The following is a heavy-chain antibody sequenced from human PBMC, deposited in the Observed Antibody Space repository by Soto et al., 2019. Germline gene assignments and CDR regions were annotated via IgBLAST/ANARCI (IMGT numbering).Heavy chain of an antibody. V-gene: IGHV3-11*05. CDR2: ISVDSTYT. CDR3: ARDWGLIVVPTVYGMDV. Sequence: QVRLVESGGGLVKPGGSLRLSCAASGFSFSDYYMSWIRQAPGKGLEWISYISVDSTYTNYADSVKGRFTISRDNAKKSLYLHLHSLRDDDTAVYYCARDWGLIVVPTVYGMDVRGQGTPVTVS. D-gene: IGHD2-2*01. J-gene: IGHJ6*02. CDR1: GFSFSDYY.